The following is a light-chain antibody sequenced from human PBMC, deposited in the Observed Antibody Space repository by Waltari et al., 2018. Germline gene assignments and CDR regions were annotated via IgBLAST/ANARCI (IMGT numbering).Light chain of an antibody. CDR3: CSYAGSYTV. J-gene: IGLJ2*01. Sequence: QSALPQPRPVSGSPGQSVTISCTGTSSAVGGYNYVSWYQQHPGKAPKLMIYDVSKRPSGVPDRFSGSKSGNTASLTISGLQAEDEADYYCCSYAGSYTVFGGGTKLTVL. V-gene: IGLV2-11*01. CDR1: SSAVGGYNY. CDR2: DVS.